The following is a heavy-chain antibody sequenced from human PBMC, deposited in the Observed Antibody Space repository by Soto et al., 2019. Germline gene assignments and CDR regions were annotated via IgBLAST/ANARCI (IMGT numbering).Heavy chain of an antibody. Sequence: SQTLSLTCVVSGDSISSKSAAWAWIRQSPSRGLEFLGRTYYRSKWYNAYVESVKSRIAISPDTSKNQFSLQLNSVTPEDTAVYYCAREVEQQLAHNWFDPWGQGTLVTVSS. CDR1: GDSISSKSAA. CDR3: AREVEQQLAHNWFDP. CDR2: TYYRSKWYN. J-gene: IGHJ5*02. V-gene: IGHV6-1*01. D-gene: IGHD6-13*01.